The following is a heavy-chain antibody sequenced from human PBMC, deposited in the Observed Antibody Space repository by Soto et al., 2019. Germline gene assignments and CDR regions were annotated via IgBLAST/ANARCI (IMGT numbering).Heavy chain of an antibody. J-gene: IGHJ6*02. CDR2: IIPIFGTA. CDR3: ARDRYYDFWSGYHDPYYYYGMDV. D-gene: IGHD3-3*01. V-gene: IGHV1-69*13. CDR1: GGTFSSYA. Sequence: SVKVSCKASGGTFSSYAISWVRQAPGQGLEWMGGIIPIFGTANYAQKFQGRVTITADESTSTAYMELSSLRSEDTAVYYCARDRYYDFWSGYHDPYYYYGMDVWGQGTTVTVSS.